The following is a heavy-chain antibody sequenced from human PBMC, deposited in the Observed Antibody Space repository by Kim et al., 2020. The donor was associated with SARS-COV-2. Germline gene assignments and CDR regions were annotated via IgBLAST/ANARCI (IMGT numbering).Heavy chain of an antibody. J-gene: IGHJ4*02. D-gene: IGHD3-9*01. V-gene: IGHV4-59*01. CDR3: ARAYYDILTGYFYFDY. Sequence: LKSRVTISVDTSKNQFALKLSSVTAADTAVYYCARAYYDILTGYFYFDYWGQGTLVTVSS.